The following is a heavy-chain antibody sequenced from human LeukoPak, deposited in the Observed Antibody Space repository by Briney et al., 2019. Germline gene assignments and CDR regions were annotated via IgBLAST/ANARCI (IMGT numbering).Heavy chain of an antibody. CDR3: ARGTTWYYFDY. J-gene: IGHJ4*02. V-gene: IGHV7-4-1*02. CDR1: GYTFTTYA. Sequence: ASVEVSCKASGYTFTTYAVNWVRQAPGQGLEWMGWINTNTGNPTYAQGFTGRFVFSLDTSVSTAYLQISSLKAEDTAVYYCARGTTWYYFDYWGQGTLVTVSS. D-gene: IGHD2/OR15-2a*01. CDR2: INTNTGNP.